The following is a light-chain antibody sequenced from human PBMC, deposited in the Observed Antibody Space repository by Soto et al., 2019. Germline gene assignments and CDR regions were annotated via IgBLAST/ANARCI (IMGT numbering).Light chain of an antibody. CDR3: QQYGSSPWT. Sequence: EIVLTQSPGTLSLSPGERATLSCRASQSVSRSYLAWYQQKPGQAPRLLIYGASSRATGIPDRFSGSGSGTDFTLTISRLEPEDLAVYDCQQYGSSPWTFGQGTKVEIK. CDR1: QSVSRSY. V-gene: IGKV3-20*01. J-gene: IGKJ1*01. CDR2: GAS.